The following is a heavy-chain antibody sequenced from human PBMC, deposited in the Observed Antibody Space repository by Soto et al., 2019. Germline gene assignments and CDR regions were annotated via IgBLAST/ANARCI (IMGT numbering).Heavy chain of an antibody. D-gene: IGHD3-10*01. Sequence: QVQLVQSGAEVKKPGSSVKVSCKASGGTFSSYTISWVRQAPGQGLEWMGRIIPILGIANYAQKFQGRVTITADKSTSTAYRELRSLGSEDTAVYYCARDEIYYGSGSNYGMDVWGGGPTVTVSS. CDR2: IIPILGIA. CDR1: GGTFSSYT. CDR3: ARDEIYYGSGSNYGMDV. J-gene: IGHJ6*04. V-gene: IGHV1-69*08.